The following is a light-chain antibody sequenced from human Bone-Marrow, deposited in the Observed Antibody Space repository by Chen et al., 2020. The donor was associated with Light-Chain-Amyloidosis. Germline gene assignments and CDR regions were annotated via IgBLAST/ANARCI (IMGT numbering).Light chain of an antibody. J-gene: IGLJ3*02. Sequence: SYVLTQPSSVSVAPGLTATIACGGNNIGSTSVHWYQQMPGQAPLLVVYDDSDRPSGIPERLSGSNSGNTATLTISRVEAGDEADYYCQVWDRSSDRPVFGGGTKLTVL. CDR1: NIGSTS. CDR3: QVWDRSSDRPV. V-gene: IGLV3-21*02. CDR2: DDS.